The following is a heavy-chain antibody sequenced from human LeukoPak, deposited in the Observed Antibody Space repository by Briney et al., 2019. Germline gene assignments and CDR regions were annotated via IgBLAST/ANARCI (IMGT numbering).Heavy chain of an antibody. CDR3: AKGGGSGYYPNWFDP. V-gene: IGHV3-23*01. Sequence: GGSLRLSCAASGFTFSSYGMSWVRQAPGKGLEWVSAISGSGGSTYYADSVKGRFTISRDNSKNTLYLQMNSLRAEDTAVYYCAKGGGSGYYPNWFDPWGQGTLVTVSS. D-gene: IGHD3-22*01. CDR2: ISGSGGST. CDR1: GFTFSSYG. J-gene: IGHJ5*02.